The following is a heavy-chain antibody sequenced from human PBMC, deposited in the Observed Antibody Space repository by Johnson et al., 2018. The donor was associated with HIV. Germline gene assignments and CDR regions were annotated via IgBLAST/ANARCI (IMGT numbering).Heavy chain of an antibody. Sequence: QVLLVESGGGVVQPGGSLRLSCAASGFTFSSCAMHWVRQAPGKGLEWVAVISYDGSNKYYADSVKGRFTVSRDSAKNSLYLQMNSRRAEDTALYYCARGCSVLQHLEWSFAAFDIWGQGTMVTVSS. CDR1: GFTFSSCA. V-gene: IGHV3-30-3*01. D-gene: IGHD3-3*01. CDR3: ARGCSVLQHLEWSFAAFDI. CDR2: ISYDGSNK. J-gene: IGHJ3*02.